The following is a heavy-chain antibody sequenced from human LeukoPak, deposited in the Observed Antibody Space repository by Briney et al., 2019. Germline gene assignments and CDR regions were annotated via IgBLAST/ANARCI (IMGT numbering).Heavy chain of an antibody. CDR3: AREGYDFWSGYPDYGMDV. CDR2: IKQDGSEK. CDR1: GFTFSSYW. D-gene: IGHD3-3*01. Sequence: GGSLRLSCAASGFTFSSYWMSWVRQAPGKGLEWVANIKQDGSEKYYVDSVKGRFTISRDNAKNSLYLQMNSLRAEDTAVYYCAREGYDFWSGYPDYGMDVWGQGTTVTVSS. J-gene: IGHJ6*02. V-gene: IGHV3-7*01.